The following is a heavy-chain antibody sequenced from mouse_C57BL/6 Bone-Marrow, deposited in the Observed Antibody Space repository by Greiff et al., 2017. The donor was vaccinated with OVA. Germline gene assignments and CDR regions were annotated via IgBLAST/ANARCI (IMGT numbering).Heavy chain of an antibody. Sequence: VQLQQSGAELVRPGTSVKLSCKASGYTFTSYWMHWVKQRPGQGLEWIGVIDPSDSYTNYNQKFKGKATLTVDTSSSTAYMQLSSLTSEDSAVYYCAREGITTVVDAYWGQGTLVTVSA. CDR2: IDPSDSYT. CDR1: GYTFTSYW. CDR3: AREGITTVVDAY. V-gene: IGHV1-59*01. D-gene: IGHD1-1*01. J-gene: IGHJ3*01.